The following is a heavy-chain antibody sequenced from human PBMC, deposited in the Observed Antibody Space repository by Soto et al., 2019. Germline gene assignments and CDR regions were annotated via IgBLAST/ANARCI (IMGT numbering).Heavy chain of an antibody. CDR1: GGSISSGDYY. J-gene: IGHJ4*02. CDR2: IYYSGST. Sequence: SETLSLTCTVSGGSISSGDYYWSWIRQPPGKGLEWIGYIYYSGSTYYNPSLKSRVTISVDTSDNQFSLKVTSVTAADTGIYYCTRHPFGGYAFDSWGQGTLVTVSS. V-gene: IGHV4-30-4*01. CDR3: TRHPFGGYAFDS. D-gene: IGHD3-16*01.